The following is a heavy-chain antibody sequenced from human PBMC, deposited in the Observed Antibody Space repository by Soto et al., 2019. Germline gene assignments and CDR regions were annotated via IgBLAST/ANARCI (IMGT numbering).Heavy chain of an antibody. Sequence: GSLRRSCVASGCSFSSYSMNWVRQAPGKGLEWVSSISSSSSYIYYADSVKGRFTISRDNAKNSLYLQMNSLRAEDTAVYYCARDLYDLVVAATGGMDVWGQGTTVTVSS. J-gene: IGHJ6*02. D-gene: IGHD2-15*01. V-gene: IGHV3-21*01. CDR3: ARDLYDLVVAATGGMDV. CDR2: ISSSSSYI. CDR1: GCSFSSYS.